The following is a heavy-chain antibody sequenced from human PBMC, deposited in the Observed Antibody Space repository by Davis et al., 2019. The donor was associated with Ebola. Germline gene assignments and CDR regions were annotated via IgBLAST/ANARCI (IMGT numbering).Heavy chain of an antibody. D-gene: IGHD1-26*01. V-gene: IGHV3-7*03. Sequence: GGSLTLSCAASGFSLSAYWMAWVRQAPGKGPEWVANIKQDGYEKNYVDSVKGRFTISRDNAENSLYLQMNYLRADDTAVYYCARDFLGRLDYWCQGNLVTVSS. CDR2: IKQDGYEK. CDR1: GFSLSAYW. CDR3: ARDFLGRLDY. J-gene: IGHJ4*02.